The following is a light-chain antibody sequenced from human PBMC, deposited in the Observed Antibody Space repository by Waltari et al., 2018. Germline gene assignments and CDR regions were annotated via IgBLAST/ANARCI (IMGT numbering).Light chain of an antibody. CDR1: QIVLYSSNNKNY. J-gene: IGKJ4*01. CDR2: WAS. V-gene: IGKV4-1*01. CDR3: QQYYSTPLT. Sequence: DIVMTQSPDSLAVSLGERATINCKSSQIVLYSSNNKNYLAWYQRKPGQPPKLLIYWASTRESGVPDRFSGSGSGTDFTLTISSLQAEDVAVYYCQQYYSTPLTFGGGTKVEIK.